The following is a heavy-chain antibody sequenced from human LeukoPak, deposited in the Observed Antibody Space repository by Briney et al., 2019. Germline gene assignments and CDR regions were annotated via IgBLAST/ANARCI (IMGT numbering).Heavy chain of an antibody. CDR2: ISSSSSYI. CDR3: ARNYDSSGYYYVGFRSVHGRGAFDI. CDR1: GFTFSSHW. Sequence: GSLRLSCAVSGFTFSSHWMSWVRQAPGKGLEWVSSISSSSSYIYYADSVKGRFTISRDNAKNSLYLQMNSLRAEDTAVYYCARNYDSSGYYYVGFRSVHGRGAFDIWGQGTMVTVSS. J-gene: IGHJ3*02. D-gene: IGHD3-22*01. V-gene: IGHV3-21*01.